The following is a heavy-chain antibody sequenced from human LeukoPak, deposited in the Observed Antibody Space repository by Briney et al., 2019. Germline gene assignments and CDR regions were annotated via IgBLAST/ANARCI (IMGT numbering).Heavy chain of an antibody. V-gene: IGHV3-23*01. CDR1: GFAFSNYG. Sequence: GGSLRLSCAASGFAFSNYGMSWVRQAPGKGLEWGSAISGSGDNTYYADSVKGRFTISRDISTNTLFLQMNSLRAEDTAMFYCAKGIYGGNTMFYFDHWGQGTLVAVSS. J-gene: IGHJ4*02. CDR2: ISGSGDNT. CDR3: AKGIYGGNTMFYFDH. D-gene: IGHD4-23*01.